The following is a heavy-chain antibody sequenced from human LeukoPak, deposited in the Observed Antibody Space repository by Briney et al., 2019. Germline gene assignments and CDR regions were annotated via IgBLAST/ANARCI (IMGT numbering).Heavy chain of an antibody. CDR2: IIPIFGTA. CDR1: GGTFTSYA. J-gene: IGHJ4*02. D-gene: IGHD1-20*01. V-gene: IGHV1-69*13. CDR3: AGDITGTDNFDY. Sequence: ASVKVSCKASGGTFTSYAISWVRQAPGQGREWMGGIIPIFGTANYAQKFQGRVTITADESTSTAYMELSSLRSEDTAVYYCAGDITGTDNFDYWGQGTLVTVSS.